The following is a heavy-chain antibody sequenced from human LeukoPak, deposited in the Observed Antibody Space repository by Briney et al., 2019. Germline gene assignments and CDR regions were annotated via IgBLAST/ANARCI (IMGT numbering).Heavy chain of an antibody. J-gene: IGHJ2*01. CDR2: IRNKPNSYTI. Sequence: GGSLRLSCAASGFSFSDHYMDWVRQAPGKGLEWVGRIRNKPNSYTIEYAASVNGRFTVSRDDSKSSLFLQMNDLKTEDTAVYYCTRRYGGGSLDYFDLWGRGTLVTVSS. V-gene: IGHV3-72*01. D-gene: IGHD4-23*01. CDR3: TRRYGGGSLDYFDL. CDR1: GFSFSDHY.